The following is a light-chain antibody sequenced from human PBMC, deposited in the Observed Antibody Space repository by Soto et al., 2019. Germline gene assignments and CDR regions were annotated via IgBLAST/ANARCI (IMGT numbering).Light chain of an antibody. CDR3: QKYNSDPIT. Sequence: DVQMTQSPSSLSASIGDRVTITCRASQGISNYLAWYQQKPGKVPKLLIYDASTLQSGVPSRFSGSGSGTDFTLTISSLQPEDVATYYCQKYNSDPITFGQGTRLEIK. CDR2: DAS. CDR1: QGISNY. V-gene: IGKV1-27*01. J-gene: IGKJ5*01.